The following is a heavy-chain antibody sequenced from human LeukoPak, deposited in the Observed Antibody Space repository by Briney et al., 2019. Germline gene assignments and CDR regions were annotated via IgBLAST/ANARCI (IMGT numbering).Heavy chain of an antibody. CDR1: GGSISSYY. Sequence: SETLSLTCSVSGGSISSYYWSWIRQPPGKGLEWIGYIYYSGSTNYNPSLKSRVTISVDTSKNQFSLKLSSVTAADTAVYYCARHWDDSSGYYFDYWGQGTLVTVSS. V-gene: IGHV4-59*08. J-gene: IGHJ4*02. CDR2: IYYSGST. CDR3: ARHWDDSSGYYFDY. D-gene: IGHD3-22*01.